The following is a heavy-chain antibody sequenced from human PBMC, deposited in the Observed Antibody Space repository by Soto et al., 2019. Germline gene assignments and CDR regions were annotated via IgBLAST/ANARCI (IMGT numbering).Heavy chain of an antibody. J-gene: IGHJ5*02. V-gene: IGHV3-48*01. CDR2: ISSSSSTI. CDR3: ARHPERIAQIGWFDP. Sequence: EVQLVESGGGLLQPGGSLRLSCAASGFTFSTYSRNWVRQAPGKGLEGVSYISSSSSTIYYADSVKGRFTISRDNAKNSLYLQMNSLRAEDTAVYYCARHPERIAQIGWFDPWGQGTLVTVSS. CDR1: GFTFSTYS. D-gene: IGHD6-13*01.